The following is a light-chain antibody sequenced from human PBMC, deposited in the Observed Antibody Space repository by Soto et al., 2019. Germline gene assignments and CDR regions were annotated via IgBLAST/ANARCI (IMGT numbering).Light chain of an antibody. CDR2: AVS. Sequence: DIQMTQSPSSLSASVGDRVTITCRASQSISSYLNWYQQKPGKAPNLLIYAVSDLQSGVPSRFSGSVSGTDFTLTISSLQLEDFATYYCQQSYSTPRTFGQGTKVEIK. CDR3: QQSYSTPRT. V-gene: IGKV1-39*01. J-gene: IGKJ1*01. CDR1: QSISSY.